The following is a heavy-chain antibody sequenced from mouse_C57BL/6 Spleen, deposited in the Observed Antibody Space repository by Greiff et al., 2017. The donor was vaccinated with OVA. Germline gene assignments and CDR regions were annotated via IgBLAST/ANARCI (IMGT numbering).Heavy chain of an antibody. CDR3: VNYGSRYYAMDY. CDR1: GYTFTSYW. J-gene: IGHJ4*01. CDR2: IHPNSGST. D-gene: IGHD1-1*01. Sequence: VQLQQPGAELVKPGASVKLSCKASGYTFTSYWMHWVKQRPGQGLEWIGMIHPNSGSTNYNEKFKSKATLTVDKSSSTAYMQLSSLTSEDSAVYYCVNYGSRYYAMDYWGQGTSVTISS. V-gene: IGHV1-64*01.